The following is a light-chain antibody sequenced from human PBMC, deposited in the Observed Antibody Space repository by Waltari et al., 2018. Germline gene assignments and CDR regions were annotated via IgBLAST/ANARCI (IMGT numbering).Light chain of an antibody. V-gene: IGKV3-11*01. CDR2: DAS. CDR3: QERSNWPPVT. Sequence: EIVLTQSPATLSLSPGERATLSCRASQSVDSYLAWYQQKPGQAPRLLIHDASNRATGIPARVIGSGSVTDCTLTIGSLEPEDFAVYYCQERSNWPPVTFGQGTRLEIK. CDR1: QSVDSY. J-gene: IGKJ5*01.